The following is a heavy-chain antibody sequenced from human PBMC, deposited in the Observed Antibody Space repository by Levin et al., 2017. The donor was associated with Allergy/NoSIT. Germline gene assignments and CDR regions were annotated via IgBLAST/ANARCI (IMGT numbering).Heavy chain of an antibody. D-gene: IGHD3-10*01. CDR2: ISSSGSTI. J-gene: IGHJ6*02. V-gene: IGHV3-11*01. CDR1: DFTFSDYY. Sequence: GESLKISCAASDFTFSDYYLSWIRQAPGKGLEWVSYISSSGSTIYYADSVKGRFTISRDNTKNSLYLQMNTLRAEDTAMYYCARVIRSLVRMSYYFYGMDVWGQGTTVTVSS. CDR3: ARVIRSLVRMSYYFYGMDV.